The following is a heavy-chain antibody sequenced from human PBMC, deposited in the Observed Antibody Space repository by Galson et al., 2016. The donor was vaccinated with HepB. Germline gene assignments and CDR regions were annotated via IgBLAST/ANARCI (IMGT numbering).Heavy chain of an antibody. D-gene: IGHD2-2*01. CDR1: GGSISSNNYY. J-gene: IGHJ5*02. CDR2: IYYSGIT. V-gene: IGHV4-39*01. CDR3: AGAIRVVVPVALYWFDP. Sequence: SETLSLTCTVSGGSISSNNYYWGWIRQPPRKGLEWIGSIYYSGITYYNPSLKSRVTISVDTSKNQFSLNLRSVNAADTAVYFCAGAIRVVVPVALYWFDPWGQGTLVTVSS.